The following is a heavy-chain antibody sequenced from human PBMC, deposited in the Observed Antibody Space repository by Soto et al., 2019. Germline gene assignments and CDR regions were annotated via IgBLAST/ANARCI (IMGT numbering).Heavy chain of an antibody. Sequence: GGSLRLSCAASGFTFSSYAMHWVRQAPGKGLEWVAVISYDGSNKYYADSVKGRFTISRDNSKNTLYLQMNSLRAEDTAVYYCARVPLRLTTVLTVLQHWGQGTLVTVSS. CDR2: ISYDGSNK. CDR1: GFTFSSYA. J-gene: IGHJ1*01. V-gene: IGHV3-30-3*01. CDR3: ARVPLRLTTVLTVLQH. D-gene: IGHD4-17*01.